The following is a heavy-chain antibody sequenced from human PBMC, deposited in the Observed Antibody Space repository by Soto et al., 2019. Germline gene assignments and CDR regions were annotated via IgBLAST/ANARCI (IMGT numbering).Heavy chain of an antibody. CDR2: IYHSGST. CDR1: GGSISSSNW. D-gene: IGHD3-22*01. Sequence: SENLSLTCAVSGGSISSSNWWSWVRQPPGKGLEWFGEIYHSGSTNYNPSLKGRVAISVDKSKNQFSLKLSSVTAADTAVYYCARGNADSSGYYSNWYFDRWGRGTLVT. J-gene: IGHJ2*01. V-gene: IGHV4-4*02. CDR3: ARGNADSSGYYSNWYFDR.